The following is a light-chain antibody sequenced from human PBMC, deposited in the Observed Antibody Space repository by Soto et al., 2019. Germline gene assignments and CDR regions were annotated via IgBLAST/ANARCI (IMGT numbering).Light chain of an antibody. CDR3: SSYTSSSTEV. V-gene: IGLV2-14*01. J-gene: IGLJ1*01. CDR1: SSDVGGYNY. Sequence: QSVLTQPASVSGSPGQSITISCTGTSSDVGGYNYVSGYQQHPGKAPKLMIYDVSNRPSGVSNRFSGSKSGNTASLTISGLQAEDEADYYCSSYTSSSTEVFGTGTQLTVL. CDR2: DVS.